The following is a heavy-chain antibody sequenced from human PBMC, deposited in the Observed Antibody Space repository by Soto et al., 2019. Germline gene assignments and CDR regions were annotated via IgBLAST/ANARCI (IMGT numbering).Heavy chain of an antibody. D-gene: IGHD3-10*01. CDR1: GGSFSDYY. CDR3: ARAPRGHYYGSETYYNRWFDP. Sequence: SETLSLTCAVYGGSFSDYYWSWIRQPPGKGLEWIGEINHSGSTNYNPSLKSRVTMSVDTSKNQFSLKLSSVTAADTAVYYCARAPRGHYYGSETYYNRWFDPWGQGTLVTVSS. V-gene: IGHV4-34*01. CDR2: INHSGST. J-gene: IGHJ5*02.